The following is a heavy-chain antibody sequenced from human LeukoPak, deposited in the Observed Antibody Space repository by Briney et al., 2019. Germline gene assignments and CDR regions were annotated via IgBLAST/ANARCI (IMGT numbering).Heavy chain of an antibody. CDR3: TTDPVDTAMGNFDY. D-gene: IGHD5-18*01. CDR1: RFTFSSYS. CDR2: ISSSSTYI. V-gene: IGHV3-21*01. Sequence: PGGSLRLSCAAPRFTFSSYSMNWGRQAPGKGLEWVSSISSSSTYIYYADSVKGRVTSSRDNAKNSLYLQMNSLSAEDTAVYYCTTDPVDTAMGNFDYWGQGTLVTVSS. J-gene: IGHJ4*02.